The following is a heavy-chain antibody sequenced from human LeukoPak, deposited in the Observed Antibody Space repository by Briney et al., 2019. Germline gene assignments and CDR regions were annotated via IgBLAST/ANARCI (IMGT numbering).Heavy chain of an antibody. Sequence: GGSLRLSCAASGFTFSSYEMNWVRQAPGQGLEWVSYISSSGSTIYYADSVKGRFTISRDNAKNSLYLQMNSLRAEDTAVYYCAELGIAMIGGVWGKGTTVTISS. J-gene: IGHJ6*04. V-gene: IGHV3-48*03. D-gene: IGHD3-10*02. CDR2: ISSSGSTI. CDR1: GFTFSSYE. CDR3: AELGIAMIGGV.